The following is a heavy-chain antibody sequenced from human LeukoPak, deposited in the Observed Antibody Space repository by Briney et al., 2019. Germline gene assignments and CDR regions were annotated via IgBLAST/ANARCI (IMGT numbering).Heavy chain of an antibody. V-gene: IGHV4-59*01. Sequence: PSETLSLTCTVSGGSISSFYWSWIRQPPGKGLECIGYIYYTGTTNYNPSFKSRVTISVDTSKNQFSLNLSSVTAADTAVYSCARVKGDLGYYFDYWGQGTLVIVSS. CDR2: IYYTGTT. J-gene: IGHJ4*02. CDR1: GGSISSFY. D-gene: IGHD2-21*01. CDR3: ARVKGDLGYYFDY.